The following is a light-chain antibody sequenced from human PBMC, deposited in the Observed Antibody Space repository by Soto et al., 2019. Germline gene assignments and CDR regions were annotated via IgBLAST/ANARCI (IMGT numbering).Light chain of an antibody. CDR3: QQYYHFPLT. J-gene: IGKJ4*01. Sequence: DIVMAQSPESLAVSLGERATINCKSSQSVFYSSNSKDHLAWYQQRPGQPPKLLIHGASTRESGVPDRFRGSGSGTNCTLTINSLPAEDVAVYFCQQYYHFPLTFGGGTKVEI. CDR2: GAS. V-gene: IGKV4-1*01. CDR1: QSVFYSSNSKDH.